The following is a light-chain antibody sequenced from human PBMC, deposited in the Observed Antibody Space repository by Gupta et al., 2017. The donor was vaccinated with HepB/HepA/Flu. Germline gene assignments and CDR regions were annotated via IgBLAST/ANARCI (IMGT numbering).Light chain of an antibody. CDR1: SSDVGGYNY. CDR3: SSYTSSSHYV. V-gene: IGLV2-14*01. CDR2: DVS. Sequence: QSALTQPAYVSGSPGQSITISCTGTSSDVGGYNYVSWYQQHPGKAPKLMIYDVSNRPSGVSNRFSDSKSGNTASLTISGLQAEDEADYYCSSYTSSSHYVFGTGTKVSAL. J-gene: IGLJ1*01.